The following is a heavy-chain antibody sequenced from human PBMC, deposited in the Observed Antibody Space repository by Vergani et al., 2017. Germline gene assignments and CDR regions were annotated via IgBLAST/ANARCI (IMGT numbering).Heavy chain of an antibody. J-gene: IGHJ5*02. D-gene: IGHD3-16*01. CDR1: GFTFDDYG. CDR2: INWNGGST. V-gene: IGHV3-20*01. CDR3: ARDLGGSYSNWFDP. Sequence: EVQLVESGGGLVKPGGSLRLSCAASGFTFDDYGMSWVRQAPGKGLEWVSGINWNGGSTGYADSVKGRFTISRDNAKNSLYLQMNSLRAEDTALYHCARDLGGSYSNWFDPWGQGTLVTVSS.